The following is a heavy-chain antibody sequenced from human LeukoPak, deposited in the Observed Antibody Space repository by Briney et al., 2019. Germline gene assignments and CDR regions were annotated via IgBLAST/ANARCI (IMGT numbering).Heavy chain of an antibody. Sequence: PSETLSLTCTVSGGSISSYYWSWIRQPPGKGLEYIGYIYFSGSTNYNPSLKSRVTISVDTSKNQFSPKLSSVTAADTAVYYCARDGGKGWLWFDYWGQGTLVTVSS. CDR2: IYFSGST. CDR3: ARDGGKGWLWFDY. J-gene: IGHJ4*02. V-gene: IGHV4-59*01. D-gene: IGHD3-9*01. CDR1: GGSISSYY.